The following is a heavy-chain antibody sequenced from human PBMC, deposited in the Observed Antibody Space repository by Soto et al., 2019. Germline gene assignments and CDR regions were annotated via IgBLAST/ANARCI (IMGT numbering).Heavy chain of an antibody. V-gene: IGHV3-23*01. J-gene: IGHJ3*01. D-gene: IGHD2-8*01. CDR3: AKVRLTDYLRYAPHL. Sequence: EVQLLESGGGLVQPGGSLRLACAASGFTFNNYAMNWVRQAPGRGLEWVSSISPNGDSTYYADSVKGRFTISRDNSQNTVFLQMNSLRAEDTAIYFRAKVRLTDYLRYAPHLWGQGTLVTVSS. CDR2: ISPNGDST. CDR1: GFTFNNYA.